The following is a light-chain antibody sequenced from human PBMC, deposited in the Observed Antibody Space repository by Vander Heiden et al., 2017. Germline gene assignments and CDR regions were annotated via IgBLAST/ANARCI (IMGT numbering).Light chain of an antibody. CDR1: SGYIGYNY. CDR2: EDN. Sequence: NFILTPPHPVSQSPGTTGTTSSTRSSGYIGYNYVQLDLQLPGSPPTTVLYEDNQRPAGVPDRFSGSLDRSANSASLTIAGMKTEDEADDYCQSYDNHVVFGGGTKLTVL. J-gene: IGLJ2*01. CDR3: QSYDNHVV. V-gene: IGLV6-57*01.